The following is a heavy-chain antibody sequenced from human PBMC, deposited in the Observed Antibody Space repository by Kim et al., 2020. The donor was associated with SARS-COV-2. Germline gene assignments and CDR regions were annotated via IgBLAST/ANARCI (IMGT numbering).Heavy chain of an antibody. Sequence: GGSLRLSCAASGFTFSDYYMSWIRQAPGKGLEWVSYISSSSSYTNYADSVKGRFTISRDNAKNSLYLQMNSLRAEDTAVYYCARVGYDYVWGSYRDYYYFSGMDVWGQGPTVTVSS. J-gene: IGHJ6*02. D-gene: IGHD3-16*02. V-gene: IGHV3-11*05. CDR3: ARVGYDYVWGSYRDYYYFSGMDV. CDR1: GFTFSDYY. CDR2: ISSSSSYT.